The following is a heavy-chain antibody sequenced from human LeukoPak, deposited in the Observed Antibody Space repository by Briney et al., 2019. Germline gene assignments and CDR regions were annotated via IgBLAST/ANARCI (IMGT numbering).Heavy chain of an antibody. CDR2: FDPEDGET. V-gene: IGHV1-24*01. CDR1: GYTLTELS. Sequence: ASVKVSCKVSGYTLTELSMHWVRQAPGKGLEWMGGFDPEDGETIYAQKFQGRVTMTEDTSTDTAYMELSSLRSEDTAVYYCATDLSTFSSSWEVGAFDIWGQGTMVTVSS. J-gene: IGHJ3*02. D-gene: IGHD6-13*01. CDR3: ATDLSTFSSSWEVGAFDI.